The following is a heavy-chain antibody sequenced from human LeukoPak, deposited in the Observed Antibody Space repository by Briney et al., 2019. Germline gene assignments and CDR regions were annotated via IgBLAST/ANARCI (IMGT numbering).Heavy chain of an antibody. CDR3: ARGNGSPDY. J-gene: IGHJ4*02. CDR1: GFTFRSYS. Sequence: GGSPRLSCAASGFTFRSYSMNWVRPAPGKGLEWVSYISSSSSTIYYADSVKGRFTISRDNAKNSLYLQMNSLRAEDTAVYYCARGNGSPDYWGQGTLVTVSS. CDR2: ISSSSSTI. D-gene: IGHD1-26*01. V-gene: IGHV3-48*01.